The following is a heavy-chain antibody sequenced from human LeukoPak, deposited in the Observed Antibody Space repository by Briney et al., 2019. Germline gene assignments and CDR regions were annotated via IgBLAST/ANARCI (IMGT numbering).Heavy chain of an antibody. J-gene: IGHJ5*02. Sequence: ASVKVSCKASGYTFTGYYMHWVRQAPGQGLEWMGWINPNSGGTNYAQKFQGRVTMTRDTSISTAYMELSRLRSDDTAVYYCARGEDITMIVVVTLNWFAPWGQETLVTVSS. CDR1: GYTFTGYY. CDR3: ARGEDITMIVVVTLNWFAP. V-gene: IGHV1-2*02. D-gene: IGHD3-22*01. CDR2: INPNSGGT.